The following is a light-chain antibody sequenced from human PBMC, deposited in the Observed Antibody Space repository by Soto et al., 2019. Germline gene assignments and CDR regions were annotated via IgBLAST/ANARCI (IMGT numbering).Light chain of an antibody. V-gene: IGLV2-14*03. Sequence: QSVLTQPASVSGSPGQSFTISCTGTSSDVGAYHSVSWYQPHPGKAPKLIIFDVSNRPSGVSDRFSGSKSGNTASLTISGLQAEDEADYYCTSFTDTGTVIFGGGTKVTVL. CDR2: DVS. J-gene: IGLJ2*01. CDR1: SSDVGAYHS. CDR3: TSFTDTGTVI.